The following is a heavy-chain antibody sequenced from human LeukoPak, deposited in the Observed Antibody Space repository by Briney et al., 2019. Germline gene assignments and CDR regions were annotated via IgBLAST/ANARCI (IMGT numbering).Heavy chain of an antibody. D-gene: IGHD3-3*01. J-gene: IGHJ4*02. CDR3: VRSLEFDY. CDR2: IKSSSDTI. Sequence: GGSLRLSCAASGFMFNTYSMDWVRQAPGKGLEWVSYIKSSSDTIYYADSVKGRFTISRDNAKNSLYLQMNSLRDEDTAVYFCVRSLEFDYWGQGTLVTVSS. CDR1: GFMFNTYS. V-gene: IGHV3-48*02.